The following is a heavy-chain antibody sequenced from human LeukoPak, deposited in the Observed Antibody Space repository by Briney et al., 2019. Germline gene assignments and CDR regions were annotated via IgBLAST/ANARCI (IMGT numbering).Heavy chain of an antibody. CDR1: GTTFRSYA. J-gene: IGHJ4*02. Sequence: SVKVSCKASGTTFRSYAINWVRQAPGQGLEWMGAIIPSFGTVKNAQKFQGRVTMTADESTSTAYMDLNYLRSDDMAVYFCARATSANEYSYGFHFDYWGQGTLVTVSS. CDR3: ARATSANEYSYGFHFDY. CDR2: IIPSFGTV. D-gene: IGHD5-18*01. V-gene: IGHV1-69*13.